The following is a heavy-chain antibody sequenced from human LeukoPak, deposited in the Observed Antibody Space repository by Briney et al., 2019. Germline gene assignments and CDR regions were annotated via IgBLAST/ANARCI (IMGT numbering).Heavy chain of an antibody. V-gene: IGHV6-1*01. CDR1: GDSVSSNSAA. J-gene: IGHJ3*02. D-gene: IGHD4-17*01. Sequence: SQTLSLTCAISGDSVSSNSAAWNWIRQSPSRGLEWLGRTYYRSKWYNDYAVSVKSRITIDPDTSKNQFFLQLNSVTPEDTAVYYCARDQASDYGDYGAFDIWGQGTMVTVSS. CDR2: TYYRSKWYN. CDR3: ARDQASDYGDYGAFDI.